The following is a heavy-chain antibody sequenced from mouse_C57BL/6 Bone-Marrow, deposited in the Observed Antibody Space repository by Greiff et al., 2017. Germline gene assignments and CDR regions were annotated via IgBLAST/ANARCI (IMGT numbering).Heavy chain of an antibody. Sequence: VQLKESGAELVRPGASVKLSCTASGFNIKDDYMHWVKQRPEQGLEWIGWIDPENGDTEYASKFQGKATITADTSSNTAYLQLSSLTSEDTAVYYCTTPITYYFDYWGQGTTLTVSS. J-gene: IGHJ2*01. CDR3: TTPITYYFDY. CDR2: IDPENGDT. D-gene: IGHD1-1*01. V-gene: IGHV14-4*01. CDR1: GFNIKDDY.